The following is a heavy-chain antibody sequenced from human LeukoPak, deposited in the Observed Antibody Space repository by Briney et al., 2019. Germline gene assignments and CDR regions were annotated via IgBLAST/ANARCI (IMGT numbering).Heavy chain of an antibody. J-gene: IGHJ4*02. D-gene: IGHD3-3*01. CDR3: ARHDHYDFWSGYPATFDY. CDR1: GGSFSGYY. Sequence: SETLSLTCAVYGGSFSGYYWSWIRQPPGKGLEWIGEINHSGSTNYNPSLKSRVTISVDTSKNQFSLKLSSVTAADTAVYYCARHDHYDFWSGYPATFDYWGQGTLVTVSS. V-gene: IGHV4-34*01. CDR2: INHSGST.